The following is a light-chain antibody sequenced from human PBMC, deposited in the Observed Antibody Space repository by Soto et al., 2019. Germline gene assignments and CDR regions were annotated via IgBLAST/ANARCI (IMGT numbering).Light chain of an antibody. CDR3: SSYAASNQLGV. J-gene: IGLJ2*01. CDR1: SSDVGGYNY. Sequence: QSVLTQPPSASGSPGQSVTISCIGTSSDVGGYNYVSWYQQHPGKAPKLMIYEVSKRPSGVPDRFSGSKSGNTASLTVSGRQADDEADYYCSSYAASNQLGVFGGGTKVTVL. CDR2: EVS. V-gene: IGLV2-8*01.